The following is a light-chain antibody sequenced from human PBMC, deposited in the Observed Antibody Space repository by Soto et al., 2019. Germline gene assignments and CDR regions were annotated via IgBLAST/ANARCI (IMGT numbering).Light chain of an antibody. Sequence: DIQLTQSPSSLSASEGDRVTITCRASQTISTSLNWYQQKPGKAPKLLIYAASRLQSGVPSRFSGSGSGTEFTLTISSLQPEALATYYCQHSYSTPSLTFGGGTKVEIK. CDR2: AAS. V-gene: IGKV1-39*01. J-gene: IGKJ4*01. CDR3: QHSYSTPSLT. CDR1: QTISTS.